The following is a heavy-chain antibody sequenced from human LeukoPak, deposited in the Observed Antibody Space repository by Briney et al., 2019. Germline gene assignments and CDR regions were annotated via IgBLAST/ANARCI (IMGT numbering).Heavy chain of an antibody. V-gene: IGHV3-23*01. D-gene: IGHD3-22*01. J-gene: IGHJ4*02. CDR1: GFTFSSYA. CDR2: ISGSGGSI. CDR3: ARTYYYDSSGYYYAGGYFDY. Sequence: GALRLSCAASGFTFSSYAMSWVRQAPGKGLEWVSAISGSGGSIYYADSVKGRFTISRDNSKNTLYLQMNSLRAEDTAVYYCARTYYYDSSGYYYAGGYFDYWGQGTLVTVSP.